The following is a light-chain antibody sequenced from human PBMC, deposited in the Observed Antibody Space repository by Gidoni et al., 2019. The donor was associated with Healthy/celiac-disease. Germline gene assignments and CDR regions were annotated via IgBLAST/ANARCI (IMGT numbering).Light chain of an antibody. J-gene: IGLJ3*02. V-gene: IGLV2-14*01. CDR2: EVS. CDR1: SSDVVGYNY. Sequence: QSALTQPASVSGSPGPSIPISCTGPSSDVVGYNYVSWYQQHPGKAPKLMIYEVSNLPSGVSNRFSGSKSGNTASLTISGLQAEDEADYYCSSYTSSSTLPWVFGGGTKLTVL. CDR3: SSYTSSSTLPWV.